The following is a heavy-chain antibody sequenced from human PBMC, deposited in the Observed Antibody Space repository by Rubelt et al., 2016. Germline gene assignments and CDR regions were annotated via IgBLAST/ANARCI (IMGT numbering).Heavy chain of an antibody. D-gene: IGHD1-26*01. CDR3: ARHGQVQSGDAFDI. J-gene: IGHJ3*02. CDR1: GYSFTSYW. Sequence: EVQLVQSGAEVKKPGESLKISCKGSGYSFTSYWIGWVRQMPGKGLGWMGIIYPGDSDTRYSPCSQGQVTSSADKSTSTAYLQWGSLKASDTAMYYCARHGQVQSGDAFDIWGQGTMVTVSS. CDR2: IYPGDSDT. V-gene: IGHV5-51*01.